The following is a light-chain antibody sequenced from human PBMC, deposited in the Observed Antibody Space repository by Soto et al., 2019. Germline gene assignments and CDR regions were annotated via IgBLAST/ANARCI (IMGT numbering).Light chain of an antibody. J-gene: IGLJ2*01. V-gene: IGLV1-40*01. CDR2: RNN. CDR1: SSNIGAGYD. Sequence: QLVLTQPPSVSGAPGQRVTISCTGSSSNIGAGYDVNWYQQLPGTAPKLLIYRNNNRPSGVPDRFSGSKSGTSASLAITGLQAEDEADYYCQSYDSSLSVVVFGGGTKLTVL. CDR3: QSYDSSLSVVV.